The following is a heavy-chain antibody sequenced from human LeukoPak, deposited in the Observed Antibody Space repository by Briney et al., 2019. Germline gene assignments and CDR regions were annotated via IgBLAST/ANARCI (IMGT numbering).Heavy chain of an antibody. D-gene: IGHD6-19*01. CDR2: IYSGGST. V-gene: IGHV3-66*01. CDR1: GFTVSSNY. CDR3: AKIRGYSSGRYYFDY. J-gene: IGHJ4*02. Sequence: GGSLRLSCAASGFTVSSNYMSWVRQAPGKGLEWVSVIYSGGSTYYADSVKGRFTISRDNSKNTLYLQMNSLRAEDTAVYYCAKIRGYSSGRYYFDYWGQGTLVTVSS.